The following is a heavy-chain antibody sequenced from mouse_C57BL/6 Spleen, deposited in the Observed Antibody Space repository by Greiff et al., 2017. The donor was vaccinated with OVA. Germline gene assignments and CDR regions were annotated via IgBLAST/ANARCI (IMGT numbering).Heavy chain of an antibody. Sequence: EVQVVESEGGLVQPGRSMKLSCTASGFTFSDYYMAWVRQVPEKGLEWVANINYDGSSTYYLDSLKSRFIISRDNAKNILYLQMSSLKSEDTATYYCARDRYYYCSGYRDFDVWGTGTTVTVSS. J-gene: IGHJ1*03. CDR3: ARDRYYYCSGYRDFDV. CDR1: GFTFSDYY. D-gene: IGHD1-1*01. V-gene: IGHV5-16*01. CDR2: INYDGSST.